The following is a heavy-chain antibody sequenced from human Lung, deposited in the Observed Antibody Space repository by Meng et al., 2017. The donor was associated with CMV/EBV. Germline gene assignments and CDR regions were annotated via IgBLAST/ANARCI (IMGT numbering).Heavy chain of an antibody. Sequence: ASVNVSCKASGYTFTTYDSNWVRQATGQGLEWMGSMNHNSGNTGYAQKFQGRVAMTRVTSISTAYMELSSLTSDDTAVYYCARTRIEVEPDGTKIKYYNYGMDVWGQGTTVTVSS. J-gene: IGHJ6*02. V-gene: IGHV1-8*01. CDR1: GYTFTTYD. CDR2: MNHNSGNT. D-gene: IGHD2-15*01. CDR3: ARTRIEVEPDGTKIKYYNYGMDV.